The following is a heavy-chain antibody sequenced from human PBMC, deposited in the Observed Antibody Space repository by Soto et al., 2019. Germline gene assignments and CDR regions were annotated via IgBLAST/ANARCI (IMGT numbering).Heavy chain of an antibody. CDR3: AREGHLRFLEWLTHFNWFHP. Sequence: XETLSLTCAVYVGSFSGYYWSWIRHPPGKWLEWIGEINHSGSTNYNPSLKSRVTISVDTSKSQFSLKLSSVTAADTAVYYCAREGHLRFLEWLTHFNWFHPWGQGTLDNVSS. CDR1: VGSFSGYY. CDR2: INHSGST. D-gene: IGHD3-3*01. J-gene: IGHJ5*02. V-gene: IGHV4-34*01.